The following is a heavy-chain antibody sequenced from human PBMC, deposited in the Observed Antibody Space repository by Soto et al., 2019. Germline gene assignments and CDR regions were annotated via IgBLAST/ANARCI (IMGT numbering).Heavy chain of an antibody. CDR3: AKDAGIALWYFDY. V-gene: IGHV3-30*18. D-gene: IGHD2-21*01. J-gene: IGHJ4*02. CDR2: ISYDGSNK. Sequence: GGSLRLSCAASGFTFSSYGMHWVRQAPGKGLEWVAVISYDGSNKYYADSVKGRFTISGDNSKNTLYLQMNSLRAEDTAVYYCAKDAGIALWYFDYWGQGTLVTVSS. CDR1: GFTFSSYG.